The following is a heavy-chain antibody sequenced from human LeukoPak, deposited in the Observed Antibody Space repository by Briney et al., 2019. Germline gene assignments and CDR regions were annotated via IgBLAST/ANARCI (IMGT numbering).Heavy chain of an antibody. D-gene: IGHD1-26*01. V-gene: IGHV3-33*01. J-gene: IGHJ4*02. CDR2: IWYDGSNK. CDR3: ARAPWRELLGYYFDY. Sequence: GGSLRLSCAASGFTFSSYGMHWVRQAPGKGLEWVAVIWYDGSNKYYADSVKGRFTISRDNSKNTLYLQMNSLRAEDTAVYYCARAPWRELLGYYFDYWGQGTLVTVSS. CDR1: GFTFSSYG.